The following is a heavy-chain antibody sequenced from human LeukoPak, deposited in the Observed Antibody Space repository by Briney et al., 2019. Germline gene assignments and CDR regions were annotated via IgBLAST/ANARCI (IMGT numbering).Heavy chain of an antibody. J-gene: IGHJ4*02. D-gene: IGHD6-6*01. CDR2: IYPGDSDT. V-gene: IGHV5-51*01. CDR3: ARGGKFSSFDY. CDR1: GYRFSTYW. Sequence: GESLKISCKGSGYRFSTYWIGWVRQMPGKGLEWMGIIYPGDSDTRNSPSFQGQVTISVDKSNSTAYLQWSSLKASDTAMYYCARGGKFSSFDYWGQGTLVTVSS.